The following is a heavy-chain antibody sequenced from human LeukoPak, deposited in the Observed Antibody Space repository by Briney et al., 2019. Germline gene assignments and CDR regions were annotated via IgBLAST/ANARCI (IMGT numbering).Heavy chain of an antibody. D-gene: IGHD5-12*01. CDR1: GFTFSSYA. CDR2: ISASGGST. J-gene: IGHJ4*02. V-gene: IGHV3-23*01. CDR3: ARGPSGYHNT. Sequence: GGSLRLSCAASGFTFSSYAMTWVRQAPGKGLEWVSAISASGGSTYYADSVKGRFTISRDNSKNTLYLQMNSLRAEDTAVYYCARGPSGYHNTGGQGTLVTVSS.